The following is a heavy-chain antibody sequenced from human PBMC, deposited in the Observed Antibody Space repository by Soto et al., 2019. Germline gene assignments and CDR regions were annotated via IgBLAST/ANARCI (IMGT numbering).Heavy chain of an antibody. D-gene: IGHD6-6*01. CDR3: VTELGNFSSSSHGGFDY. Sequence: GGSLRLSCSASGFTLSSYAMHWVRQAPGKGLEYVSAISSNGGSTYYADSVKGRFTISRDNSKNTLYLQMSSLRAEDTAVYYCVTELGNFSSSSHGGFDYWGQGTLVTVSS. CDR2: ISSNGGST. V-gene: IGHV3-64D*06. CDR1: GFTLSSYA. J-gene: IGHJ4*02.